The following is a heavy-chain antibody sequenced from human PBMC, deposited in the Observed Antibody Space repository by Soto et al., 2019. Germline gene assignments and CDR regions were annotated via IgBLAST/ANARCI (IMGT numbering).Heavy chain of an antibody. J-gene: IGHJ6*02. CDR1: GGIFTNNA. D-gene: IGHD2-2*01. CDR2: VIPLVDTA. V-gene: IGHV1-69*01. Sequence: QVQVVQSGAEVKKPGSSVKVSCKVSGGIFTNNAISWVRPAPGPGLEWLGGVIPLVDTAYYAQILRGRLRISGEGATATAHMEQGGQTTADPGGYFRATGGHKDGYQVYHGKDGWGQGTTGTV. CDR3: ATGGHKDGYQVYHGKDG.